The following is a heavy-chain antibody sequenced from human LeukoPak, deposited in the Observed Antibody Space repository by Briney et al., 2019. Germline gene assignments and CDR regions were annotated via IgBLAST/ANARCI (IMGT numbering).Heavy chain of an antibody. CDR3: AKGSGTKRIVPRGPFDY. J-gene: IGHJ4*02. CDR1: GFTFSSYG. CDR2: ISYDGSNK. D-gene: IGHD2/OR15-2a*01. Sequence: GGSLRLSCAASGFTFSSYGMHWVRQAPGKGLEWVAVISYDGSNKYYTDSVKGRFTISRDNSKNTLYLQMNSLRAQDTAVYYCAKGSGTKRIVPRGPFDYWGQGTLVTVSS. V-gene: IGHV3-30*18.